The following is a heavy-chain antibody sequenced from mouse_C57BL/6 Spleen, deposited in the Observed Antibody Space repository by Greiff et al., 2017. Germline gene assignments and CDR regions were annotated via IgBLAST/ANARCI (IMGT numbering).Heavy chain of an antibody. J-gene: IGHJ1*03. V-gene: IGHV5-17*01. CDR3: ARRTVSYWYFDV. Sequence: EVNVVESGGGLVKPGGSLKLSCAASGFTFSDYGMHWVRQAPEKGLEWVAYISSGSSTIYYADTVKGRFTISRDNAKNTLFLQMTSLRSEDTAMYYCARRTVSYWYFDVWGTGTTVTVSS. CDR1: GFTFSDYG. CDR2: ISSGSSTI.